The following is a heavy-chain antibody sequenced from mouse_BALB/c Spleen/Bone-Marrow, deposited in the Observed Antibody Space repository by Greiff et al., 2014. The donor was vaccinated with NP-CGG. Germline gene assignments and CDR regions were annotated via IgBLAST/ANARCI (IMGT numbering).Heavy chain of an antibody. CDR2: INPGSGGT. Sequence: VHLVESGAELVRPGTSVKVSCKASGYAFTNYSIEWVKQRPGQGLEWIGVINPGSGGTNYNEKFKGKATLTADKSSSTAYMQLSSLTSDDSAVYFCARGDYRSYYFDYWGQGTTLTVSS. CDR3: ARGDYRSYYFDY. CDR1: GYAFTNYS. V-gene: IGHV1-54*01. J-gene: IGHJ2*01. D-gene: IGHD2-14*01.